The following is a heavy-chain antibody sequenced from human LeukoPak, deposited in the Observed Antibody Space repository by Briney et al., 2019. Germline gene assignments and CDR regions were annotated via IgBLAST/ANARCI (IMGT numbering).Heavy chain of an antibody. V-gene: IGHV3-11*01. D-gene: IGHD3-22*01. CDR2: ISSSGSTI. Sequence: PGGSLRLFCAASGFTFSDYYMSWIRQAPGKGLEWVSYISSSGSTIYYADSVKGRFTISRDNAKNSLYLQMNSLRAEDTAVYYCARDVSDYYDSSGYYYYYGMDVWGQGTTVTVSS. CDR3: ARDVSDYYDSSGYYYYYGMDV. CDR1: GFTFSDYY. J-gene: IGHJ6*02.